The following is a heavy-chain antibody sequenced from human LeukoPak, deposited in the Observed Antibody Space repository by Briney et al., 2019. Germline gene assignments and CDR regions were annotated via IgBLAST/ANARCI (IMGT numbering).Heavy chain of an antibody. CDR1: GFTFSSYG. J-gene: IGHJ4*02. CDR3: AKDHYDDSSGYYGIDY. D-gene: IGHD3-22*01. CDR2: IRYDGSNK. V-gene: IGHV3-30*02. Sequence: PGGSLRLSCAASGFTFSSYGMHWVRQAPGKGLEWVAFIRYDGSNKYYADSVKGRFTISRDNSKNTLYLQMNSLRAEDTAVYYCAKDHYDDSSGYYGIDYWGQGTLVTVSS.